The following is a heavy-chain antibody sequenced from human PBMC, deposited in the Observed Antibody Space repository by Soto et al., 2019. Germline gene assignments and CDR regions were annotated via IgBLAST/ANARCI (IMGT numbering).Heavy chain of an antibody. Sequence: QVQLQESGPGLVKPSQTLSLTCTVSGGSISSGGYYWSWIRQHPGKGLEWLGYIYYSGSTYYNPSLQSRVTISVVTSKNQFPLKLSAVTAADTAVYYCARAAHYRSPFRWFAHWGPGTLVTVSS. CDR3: ARAAHYRSPFRWFAH. CDR1: GGSISSGGYY. CDR2: IYYSGST. V-gene: IGHV4-31*03. J-gene: IGHJ5*02. D-gene: IGHD6-13*01.